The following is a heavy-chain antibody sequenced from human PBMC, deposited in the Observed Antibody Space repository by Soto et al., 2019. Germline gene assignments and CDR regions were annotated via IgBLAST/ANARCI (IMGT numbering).Heavy chain of an antibody. V-gene: IGHV3-21*01. Sequence: GSLRLSCAASGFTFSSYSMNWVRQAPGKGLEWVSSISSSSSYIYYADSVKGRFTISRDNAKNSLYLQMNSLRAEDTAVYYCARGPMKGDSRSCPAYWGQGTLVTVSS. CDR3: ARGPMKGDSRSCPAY. CDR1: GFTFSSYS. J-gene: IGHJ4*02. D-gene: IGHD6-13*01. CDR2: ISSSSSYI.